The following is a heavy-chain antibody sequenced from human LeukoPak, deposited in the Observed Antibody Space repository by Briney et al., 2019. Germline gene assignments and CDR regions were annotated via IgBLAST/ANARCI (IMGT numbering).Heavy chain of an antibody. D-gene: IGHD1-1*01. J-gene: IGHJ3*02. CDR2: IYPGDSDT. CDR3: TRRSRMATTGDAFDI. CDR1: GYSFTTYW. Sequence: GESLKISCTNYGYSFTTYWIGWVRQMPGKGLEWMGIIYPGDSDTRYSPSFQGQVSISVGKSISIAYLQWSSLKASDTAMYYCTRRSRMATTGDAFDIWGQGTMVTVSS. V-gene: IGHV5-51*01.